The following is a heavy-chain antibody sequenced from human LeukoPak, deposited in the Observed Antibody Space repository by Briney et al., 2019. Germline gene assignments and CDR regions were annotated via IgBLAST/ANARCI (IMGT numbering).Heavy chain of an antibody. Sequence: AGGSLRLSCAASGFTFSGSAMHWVRQASGKGLERVGRIRSKANSYATAYAASVKGRFTISRDDSKNTAYLQMNSLKTEDTAVYYCTRLKDYYGSGSYDYWGQGTLVTVSS. CDR1: GFTFSGSA. CDR3: TRLKDYYGSGSYDY. J-gene: IGHJ4*02. D-gene: IGHD3-10*01. CDR2: IRSKANSYAT. V-gene: IGHV3-73*01.